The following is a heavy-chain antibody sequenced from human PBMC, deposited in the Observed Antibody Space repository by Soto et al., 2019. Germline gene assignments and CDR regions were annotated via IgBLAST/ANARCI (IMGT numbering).Heavy chain of an antibody. CDR1: GFSLSTSGVG. CDR2: IYWDEDK. D-gene: IGHD2-15*01. V-gene: IGHV2-5*02. CDR3: AYLPCSGGSCYWFSFSGMDV. J-gene: IGHJ6*02. Sequence: QITLKESGPTLVKPTQTLTLTCTFSGFSLSTSGVGVAWIRQPPGKALEWLALIYWDEDKRYRPSLESRLTITEESSKHQVVLTMTNMDSLDTATYYCAYLPCSGGSCYWFSFSGMDVWGQGTTVTVSS.